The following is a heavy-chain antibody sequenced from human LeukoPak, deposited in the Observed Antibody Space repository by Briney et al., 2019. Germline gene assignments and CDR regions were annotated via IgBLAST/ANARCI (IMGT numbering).Heavy chain of an antibody. J-gene: IGHJ4*02. D-gene: IGHD3-22*01. CDR2: ISYDGSNK. CDR1: GFTFSSYG. Sequence: GRSLRLSCAASGFTFSSYGMHWVRQAPGKGLEWVAVISYDGSNKYYADSVKGRFTISRDNSKNTLYLQMNSLRAEDTAVYYCAKEKDYYDSSGPPAGYWGQGTLVTVSS. V-gene: IGHV3-30*18. CDR3: AKEKDYYDSSGPPAGY.